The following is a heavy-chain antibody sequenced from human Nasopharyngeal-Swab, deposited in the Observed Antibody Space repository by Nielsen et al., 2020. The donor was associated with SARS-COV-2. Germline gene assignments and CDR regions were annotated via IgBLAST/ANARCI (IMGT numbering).Heavy chain of an antibody. CDR1: GVIFTDAW. V-gene: IGHV3-15*01. J-gene: IGHJ4*02. Sequence: GGSLRLSCAASGVIFTDAWMTWVRQPPGKGLEWVGRIKSITDGGTTDYAAPVKGRFTISTDDSKNTLYLQMNSLKTEDTAVYYCATGREYSSGGFPRGWGPGTLVTVS. CDR2: IKSITDGGTT. D-gene: IGHD3-10*01. CDR3: ATGREYSSGGFPRG.